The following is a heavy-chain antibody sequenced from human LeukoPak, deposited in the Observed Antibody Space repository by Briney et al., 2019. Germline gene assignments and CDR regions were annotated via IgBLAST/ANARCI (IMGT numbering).Heavy chain of an antibody. CDR2: ISSGSSYT. Sequence: GGSLRLSCAASGFTFSDYYMSWVRQAPGKGLEWVSDISSGSSYTNYADSVKGRFTISRDNAKNTLYLQMNSLRAEDTAVYYCVRDSPSGFFDLWGRGTLVTVSS. CDR3: VRDSPSGFFDL. D-gene: IGHD6-19*01. CDR1: GFTFSDYY. J-gene: IGHJ2*01. V-gene: IGHV3-11*06.